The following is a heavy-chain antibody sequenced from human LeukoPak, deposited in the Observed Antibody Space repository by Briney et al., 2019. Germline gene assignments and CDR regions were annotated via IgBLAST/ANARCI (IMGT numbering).Heavy chain of an antibody. J-gene: IGHJ5*02. D-gene: IGHD2-2*03. CDR2: IRSKAYGGTT. V-gene: IGHV3-49*04. Sequence: PGRSLRLSCTASGFTFGDYAMSWVRQAPGKGLEWVGFIRSKAYGGTTEYAASVKGRFTISRDDSKSIAYLQMNSLKTEDTAVHYCTRDPGYCSSTSCHNWFDPWGQGTLVTVSS. CDR1: GFTFGDYA. CDR3: TRDPGYCSSTSCHNWFDP.